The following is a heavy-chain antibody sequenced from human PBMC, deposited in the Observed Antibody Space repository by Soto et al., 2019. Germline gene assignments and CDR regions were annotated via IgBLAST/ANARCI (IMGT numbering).Heavy chain of an antibody. V-gene: IGHV3-30*18. CDR3: AKATSSWYLKHMEV. D-gene: IGHD6-13*01. CDR1: GFTFSSYG. CDR2: ISYDGSNK. J-gene: IGHJ6*02. Sequence: QVQLVESGGGVVQPGRSLRLSCAASGFTFSSYGMHWVRQAPGKGLEWVAVISYDGSNKYYAGSVKGRFTISRDNSKNTLYLQMNSLRAEDTAVYYCAKATSSWYLKHMEVWGQGTTVTVSS.